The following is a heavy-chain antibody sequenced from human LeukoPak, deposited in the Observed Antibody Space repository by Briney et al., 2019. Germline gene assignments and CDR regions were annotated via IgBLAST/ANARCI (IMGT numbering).Heavy chain of an antibody. Sequence: GGSLRLSCAASGFTFSSYSMNWVRQAPGKGLEWVSSISSSSSYIYYADSAKGRFTISRDNAKNSLYLQMNSLRAEDTAVYYCARADEARGYYYYMDVWGKGTTVTVSS. J-gene: IGHJ6*03. CDR3: ARADEARGYYYYMDV. CDR1: GFTFSSYS. D-gene: IGHD3-10*01. CDR2: ISSSSSYI. V-gene: IGHV3-21*01.